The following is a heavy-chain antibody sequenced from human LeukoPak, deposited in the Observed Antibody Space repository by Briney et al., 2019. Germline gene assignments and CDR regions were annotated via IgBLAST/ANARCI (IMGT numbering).Heavy chain of an antibody. Sequence: SETLSLTCTVSGGSISSYYWSWIRQPAGKGLEWIGRIYTSGSTNYNPSLKSRVTMSVDTSKNHFSLKLSSVTAADTAVYYCARIRYNYGYYYFDYWGQGTLVTVSS. CDR2: IYTSGST. D-gene: IGHD3-10*01. J-gene: IGHJ4*02. V-gene: IGHV4-4*07. CDR3: ARIRYNYGYYYFDY. CDR1: GGSISSYY.